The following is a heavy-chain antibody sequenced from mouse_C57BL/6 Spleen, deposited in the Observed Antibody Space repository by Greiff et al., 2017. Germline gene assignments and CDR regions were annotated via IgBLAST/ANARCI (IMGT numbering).Heavy chain of an antibody. CDR2: IDPSDSFT. V-gene: IGHV1-69*01. CDR1: GYTFTSYW. Sequence: VQLQQPGAELVMPGASVKLSCKASGYTFTSYWMHWVKQRPGQGLEWIGEIDPSDSFTNYNQKFKGKSTLTVDKSSSTAYMQLSSLTSEDSAVYYCAGAYGNYYAMDYWGQGTSVTVSS. CDR3: AGAYGNYYAMDY. D-gene: IGHD2-1*01. J-gene: IGHJ4*01.